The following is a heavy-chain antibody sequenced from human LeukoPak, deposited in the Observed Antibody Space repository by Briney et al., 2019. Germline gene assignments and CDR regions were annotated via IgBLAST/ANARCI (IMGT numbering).Heavy chain of an antibody. CDR1: RFSFSSYG. Sequence: GGSLRLSCAASRFSFSSYGMHWVRQAPGKGLEWVAVIWYDGSKKYYADSVKGRFIISRDNSKNTLYLQMNSLRAEDTAVYSCARGLGYSYGYGIDYWGQGTLVIASS. D-gene: IGHD5-18*01. CDR2: IWYDGSKK. V-gene: IGHV3-33*01. J-gene: IGHJ4*02. CDR3: ARGLGYSYGYGIDY.